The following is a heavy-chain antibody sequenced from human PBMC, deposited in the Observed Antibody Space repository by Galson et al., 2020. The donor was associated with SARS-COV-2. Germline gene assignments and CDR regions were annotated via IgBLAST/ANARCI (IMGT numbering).Heavy chain of an antibody. CDR3: ARNPVAAAGTLGPDY. Sequence: GESLKISCAASGFTFSDYYMSWIRQAPGKGLEWVSYISSSGSTIYYADSVKGRFTISRDNAKNSLYLQMNSLRAEDTAVYYCARNPVAAAGTLGPDYWGQGTLVTVSS. CDR2: ISSSGSTI. CDR1: GFTFSDYY. V-gene: IGHV3-11*01. D-gene: IGHD6-13*01. J-gene: IGHJ4*02.